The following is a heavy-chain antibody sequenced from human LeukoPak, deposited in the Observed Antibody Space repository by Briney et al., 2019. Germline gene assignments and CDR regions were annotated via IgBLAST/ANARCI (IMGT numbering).Heavy chain of an antibody. CDR2: IYNSGST. Sequence: PSETLSLTCTVSGGSISSCYWSWIRQPAGKGLEGIGRIYNSGSTNYNTNYNPSLTSRVTMSVDTSKNQFSLKLNSVSAADTAVYFCARAIWYGSGTTAFDYWGQGTLVTVSP. CDR1: GGSISSCY. D-gene: IGHD3-10*01. CDR3: ARAIWYGSGTTAFDY. J-gene: IGHJ4*02. V-gene: IGHV4-4*07.